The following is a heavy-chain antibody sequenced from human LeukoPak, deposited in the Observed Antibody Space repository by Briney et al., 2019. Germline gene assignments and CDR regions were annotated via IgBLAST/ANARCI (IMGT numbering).Heavy chain of an antibody. CDR1: GYTFTSYG. Sequence: GASVKVSCKASGYTFTSYGISWVRQAPGQGLEWMGWISAYNGNTNYAQKLQGRVTMTTDTSTSTAYMELRSLRPEDTAVYLCARDGSVLSRGYHSISYNFYMDVWGEGTTVTVSS. D-gene: IGHD3-3*01. CDR3: ARDGSVLSRGYHSISYNFYMDV. V-gene: IGHV1-18*01. CDR2: ISAYNGNT. J-gene: IGHJ6*03.